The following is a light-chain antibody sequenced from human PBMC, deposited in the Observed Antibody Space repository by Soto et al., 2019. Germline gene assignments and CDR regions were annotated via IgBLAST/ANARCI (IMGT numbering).Light chain of an antibody. V-gene: IGLV1-47*02. CDR2: NDD. CDR1: GSNIGPNY. J-gene: IGLJ3*02. Sequence: QLVLTQSPSASGTPGQRITISCSGSGSNIGPNYVYWFQQFPGTAPKLLICNDDQRPSGVPDRFSGSKSGTSASLGISGLRSEDEADYYCAAWDDSLTGRVFGGGTKLTVL. CDR3: AAWDDSLTGRV.